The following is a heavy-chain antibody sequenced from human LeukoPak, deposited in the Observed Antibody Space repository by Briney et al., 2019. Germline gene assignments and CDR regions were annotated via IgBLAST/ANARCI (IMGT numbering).Heavy chain of an antibody. CDR3: TTDRVYNWNGRDYGMDV. CDR2: IKSKTGGGTT. CDR1: GFTFSNAW. D-gene: IGHD1-20*01. J-gene: IGHJ6*02. V-gene: IGHV3-15*01. Sequence: GGSLRLSCAASGFTFSNAWMSWVRQAPGKGLEWVGRIKSKTGGGTTDYAAPVKGRFTISRDDSKNTLYLQMNSLKTEDTAVYYCTTDRVYNWNGRDYGMDVWGQGTTVTVSS.